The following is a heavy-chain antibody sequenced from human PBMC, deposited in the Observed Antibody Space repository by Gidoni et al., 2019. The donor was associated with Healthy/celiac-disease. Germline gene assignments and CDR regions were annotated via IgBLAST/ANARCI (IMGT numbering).Heavy chain of an antibody. D-gene: IGHD5-12*01. CDR3: ASRGYSGYEDDAFDI. Sequence: QVQLVQSGAEVKKPGASVKVSCKASGYTFTGYYMHWVRQAPGQGLEWMGWINPNSGGTNYAQKFQGRVTMTRDTSINTAYMELSRLRSDDTAVYYCASRGYSGYEDDAFDIWGQGTMVTVSS. J-gene: IGHJ3*02. CDR1: GYTFTGYY. CDR2: INPNSGGT. V-gene: IGHV1-2*02.